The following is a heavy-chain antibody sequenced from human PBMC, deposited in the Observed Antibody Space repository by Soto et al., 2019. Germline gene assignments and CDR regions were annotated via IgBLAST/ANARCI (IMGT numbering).Heavy chain of an antibody. CDR1: GGSITSGDNY. CDR2: IYYSGHT. J-gene: IGHJ4*02. V-gene: IGHV4-30-4*01. D-gene: IGHD3-3*01. Sequence: SVTLSLTCTVSGGSITSGDNYWSWIRQPPGKGLERIGYIYYSGHTYYNPSLKRRLTISVDTSKNQFSLKLSSVTAADTAVSYCDRTYWSAWGRRIFDSWGPGALVTVSS. CDR3: DRTYWSAWGRRIFDS.